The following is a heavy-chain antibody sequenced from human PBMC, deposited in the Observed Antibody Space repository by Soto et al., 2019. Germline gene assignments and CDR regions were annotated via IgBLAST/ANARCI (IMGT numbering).Heavy chain of an antibody. CDR3: ARHSTESTSSY. CDR2: IKQDGNEK. D-gene: IGHD3-10*01. J-gene: IGHJ4*02. V-gene: IGHV3-7*01. CDR1: GFTFSTYW. Sequence: PGGSVRLSCAASGFTFSTYWMSWVRQAPGKGLEWVANIKQDGNEKYYVDSVKGRFTISRDNAKNSLYLQMNSLRAEDTAVYYCARHSTESTSSYWGQGALVTVLL.